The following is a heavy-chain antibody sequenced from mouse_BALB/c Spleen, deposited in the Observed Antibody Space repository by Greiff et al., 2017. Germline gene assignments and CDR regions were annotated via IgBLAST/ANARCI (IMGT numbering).Heavy chain of an antibody. Sequence: VQLQQSGAELAKPGASVKMSCKASGYTFTSYWMHWVKQRPGQGLEWIGYINPSTGYTEYNQKFKDKATLTADKSSSTAYMQLSSLTSEDSAVYYCARYRYGGAMDYWGQGTSVTVSS. D-gene: IGHD2-14*01. J-gene: IGHJ4*01. CDR2: INPSTGYT. V-gene: IGHV1-7*01. CDR1: GYTFTSYW. CDR3: ARYRYGGAMDY.